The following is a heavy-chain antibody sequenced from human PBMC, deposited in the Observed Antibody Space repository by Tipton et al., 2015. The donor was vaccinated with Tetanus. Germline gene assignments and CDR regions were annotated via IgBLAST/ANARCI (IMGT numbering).Heavy chain of an antibody. CDR2: INPGDSDA. CDR3: ARLPKHYSASGST. J-gene: IGHJ5*02. Sequence: QLVQSGAEVKKPGQSLKISCEVSGHNSRSYWISWVRQMPGKGLEWMGIINPGDSDATYSPSFRGQVTISADKSISTAYLEWSSLKASDTAIYFCARLPKHYSASGSTWGQGTLVTVSS. D-gene: IGHD3-10*01. CDR1: GHNSRSYW. V-gene: IGHV5-51*01.